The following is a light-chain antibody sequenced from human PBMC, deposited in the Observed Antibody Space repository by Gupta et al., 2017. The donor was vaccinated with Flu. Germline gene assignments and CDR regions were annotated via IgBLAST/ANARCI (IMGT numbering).Light chain of an antibody. J-gene: IGKJ2*01. CDR3: QQSYNTPYT. CDR1: QRITNY. V-gene: IGKV1-39*01. CDR2: TAS. Sequence: PSSLSASVGDRVTITCRAGQRITNYLNWYQQKPGRAPELLIYTASTLQSGVPSRFSGSGSGTDFTLTISSLQPEDFATYYCQQSYNTPYTFGQGTKLEI.